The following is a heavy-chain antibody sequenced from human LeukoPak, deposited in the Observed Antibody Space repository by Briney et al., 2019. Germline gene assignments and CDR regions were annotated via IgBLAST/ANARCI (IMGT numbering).Heavy chain of an antibody. CDR1: GFTFDSYA. Sequence: GGSLRLSCAASGFTFDSYAMSWVRQAPGKGLEWVSSISGSDGNTYYADSVKGRFTISRDNSRNLLFLQMNSLRAGDTAVYYCARGLWLSLNYFDCWGQGTLVTVSS. J-gene: IGHJ4*02. D-gene: IGHD3-16*01. V-gene: IGHV3-23*01. CDR3: ARGLWLSLNYFDC. CDR2: ISGSDGNT.